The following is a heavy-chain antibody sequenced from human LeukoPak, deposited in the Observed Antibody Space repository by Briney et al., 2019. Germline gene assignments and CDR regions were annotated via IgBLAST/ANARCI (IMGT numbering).Heavy chain of an antibody. CDR3: VRNYYGSGTWDPFFDY. CDR2: ISGVGGRK. CDR1: GFTFTIYA. D-gene: IGHD3-10*01. Sequence: GGSLRLSCAISGFTFTIYAISGVRQALGRGVQWVSGISGVGGRKYYADSVKGRFTIPRDNSKNTLYLQMNSLRAEDTAVHYCVRNYYGSGTWDPFFDYWGQGTLVTVSS. J-gene: IGHJ4*02. V-gene: IGHV3-23*01.